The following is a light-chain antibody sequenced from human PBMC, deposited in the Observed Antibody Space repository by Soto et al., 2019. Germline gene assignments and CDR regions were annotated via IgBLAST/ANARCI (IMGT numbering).Light chain of an antibody. CDR1: QVISTS. J-gene: IGKJ5*01. CDR2: AAS. Sequence: DIQLTQSPSFLTPSIGESVTITCRASQVISTSLAWYQVKPGKAPKLLIYAASTLESGVPSRFSATVSGTEFSLTITSLQPEDFATYYCQQLFDSPITFGQVGLPEIK. CDR3: QQLFDSPIT. V-gene: IGKV1-9*01.